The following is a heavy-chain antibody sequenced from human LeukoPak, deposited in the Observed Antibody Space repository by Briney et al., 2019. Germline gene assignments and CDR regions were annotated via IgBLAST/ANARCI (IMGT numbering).Heavy chain of an antibody. CDR3: ARGVDTAMAHFDY. CDR1: GGSISSGGYS. Sequence: SSETLSLTCAVSGGSISSGGYSWSWIRQPPGKGLEWIGEINHSGSTNYNPSLKSRVTISVDTSKNQFSLKLSSVTAADTAVYYCARGVDTAMAHFDYWGQGTLVTVSS. J-gene: IGHJ4*02. CDR2: INHSGST. V-gene: IGHV4-34*01. D-gene: IGHD5-18*01.